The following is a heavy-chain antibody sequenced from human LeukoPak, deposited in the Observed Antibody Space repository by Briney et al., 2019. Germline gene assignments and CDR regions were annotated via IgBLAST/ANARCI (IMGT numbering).Heavy chain of an antibody. J-gene: IGHJ3*02. V-gene: IGHV1-2*02. CDR2: INPNSGGT. CDR3: ARGSLVVQDAFDI. CDR1: GYTFTGYY. Sequence: ASVKVSCKASGYTFTGYYMHWVRQALGQGLEWMGWINPNSGGTNYAQKFQGRVTMTRDTSISTAYMELSRLRSDDTAVYYCARGSLVVQDAFDIWGQGTMVTVSS. D-gene: IGHD2-8*02.